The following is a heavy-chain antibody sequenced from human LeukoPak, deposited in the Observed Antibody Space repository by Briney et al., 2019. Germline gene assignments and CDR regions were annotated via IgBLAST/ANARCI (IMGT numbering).Heavy chain of an antibody. J-gene: IGHJ6*02. CDR2: ISYDGSNE. Sequence: PGRSLRLSCAASGFTFSSYGMHWVRQAPGKGLEWVAVISYDGSNEYYADSVKGRFTISRDNSKNTLYLQMNSLRAEDTAVYYCAKVPRYSYGSYYYYYGMDVWGQGTTVTVSS. D-gene: IGHD5-18*01. V-gene: IGHV3-30*18. CDR3: AKVPRYSYGSYYYYYGMDV. CDR1: GFTFSSYG.